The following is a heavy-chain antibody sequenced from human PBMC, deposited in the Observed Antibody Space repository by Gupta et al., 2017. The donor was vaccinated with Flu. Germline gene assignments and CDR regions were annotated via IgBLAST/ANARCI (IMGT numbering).Heavy chain of an antibody. J-gene: IGHJ4*02. CDR3: ARDRTALRNSYHDQ. D-gene: IGHD1-7*01. Sequence: QVQLLQSRGEVKKPGASVEVSCKSSGYTFIHYGISWVRQAPGQGLEWMGWISTYTKYVKEEHKVQGRVTLNSDAVTNKVLREPRKLSSDETEIYFCARDRTALRNSYHDQGGQGTLVSVSS. V-gene: IGHV1-18*01. CDR2: ISTYTKYV. CDR1: GYTFIHYG.